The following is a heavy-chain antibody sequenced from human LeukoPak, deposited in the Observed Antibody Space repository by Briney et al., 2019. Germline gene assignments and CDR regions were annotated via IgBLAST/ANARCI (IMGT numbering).Heavy chain of an antibody. CDR2: ISYDGSNK. V-gene: IGHV3-30-3*01. J-gene: IGHJ4*02. CDR3: VTDGGPIYYDTFDY. Sequence: GGSLRLSCAASGFTFSSYAMHWVRQAPGKGLEWVAVISYDGSNKYYADSVKGRFTISRDNSKNTLYLQMNSLRAEDTAVYYCVTDGGPIYYDTFDYWGQGTLVTVSS. D-gene: IGHD3-22*01. CDR1: GFTFSSYA.